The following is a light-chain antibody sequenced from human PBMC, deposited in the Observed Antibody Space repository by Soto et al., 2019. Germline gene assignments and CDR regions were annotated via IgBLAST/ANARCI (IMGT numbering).Light chain of an antibody. CDR2: DAS. J-gene: IGKJ1*01. CDR1: QSVGSF. V-gene: IGKV3-11*01. Sequence: EIVLTQSPATLSLSPGERATLSCRASQSVGSFLAWYQQKPGQAPRLLIYDASNRATDIPARFSGSGSGTDFTLTISSLEPEDFAVYYCQLRNNWSWTFGQGTKVEI. CDR3: QLRNNWSWT.